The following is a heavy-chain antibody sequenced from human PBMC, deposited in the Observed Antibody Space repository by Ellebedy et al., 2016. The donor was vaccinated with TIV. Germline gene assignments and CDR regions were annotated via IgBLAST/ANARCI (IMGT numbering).Heavy chain of an antibody. CDR2: IYPGGST. V-gene: IGHV4-4*02. CDR3: ARPYCSADNCYLDAFDV. J-gene: IGHJ3*01. CDR1: GDPITGSHW. Sequence: SETLSLTXAVSGDPITGSHWWSWVRQPPGRGLEWIGEIYPGGSTNYNPSLKSRVTMSIDESKNGFSLKLTSVTAADTAVYYCARPYCSADNCYLDAFDVWGQGTMVTVSS. D-gene: IGHD2-15*01.